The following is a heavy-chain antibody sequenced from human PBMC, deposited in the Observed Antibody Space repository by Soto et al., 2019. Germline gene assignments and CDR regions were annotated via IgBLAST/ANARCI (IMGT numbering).Heavy chain of an antibody. J-gene: IGHJ6*02. CDR2: IWYDGSNK. V-gene: IGHV3-33*01. CDR1: GFTFSSYG. CDR3: AREYSSSSGPYYYYGMDV. Sequence: VQLVESGGGVVQPGRSLRLSCAASGFTFSSYGMHWVRQAPGKGLEWVAVIWYDGSNKYYADSVKGRFTISRDNSKNTLYLQMNSLRAEDTAVYYCAREYSSSSGPYYYYGMDVWGQGTTVTVSS. D-gene: IGHD6-6*01.